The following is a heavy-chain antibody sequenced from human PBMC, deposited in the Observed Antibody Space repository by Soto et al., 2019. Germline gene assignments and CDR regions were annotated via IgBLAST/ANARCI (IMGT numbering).Heavy chain of an antibody. D-gene: IGHD3-10*01. V-gene: IGHV1-69*06. Sequence: QMQLVQSGAEVKKPRTSVKVSCKASVGTFSSYAISCVRQDPGQGLEWLGEIIPIFGTTNYAQNFQGRVTLTADKSTSPAYMELSSLGSEDTAVYYCVRERIVTTGRAVIRIGMDVWCQGNTLTLSS. CDR3: VRERIVTTGRAVIRIGMDV. J-gene: IGHJ6*02. CDR2: IIPIFGTT. CDR1: VGTFSSYA.